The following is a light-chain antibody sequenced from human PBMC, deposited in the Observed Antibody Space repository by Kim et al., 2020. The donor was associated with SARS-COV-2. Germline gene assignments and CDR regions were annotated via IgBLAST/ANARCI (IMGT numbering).Light chain of an antibody. Sequence: EIVMTQSPATLSVSPGERASLSCRASQSVSGNLAWYQQKPGQAPRLLIYGASTRATAFPARFSGSGSGTEFTLTISSLQSEDFAVYYCQQYNNWPLSFVGGTKVDIK. V-gene: IGKV3-15*01. CDR1: QSVSGN. CDR2: GAS. J-gene: IGKJ4*01. CDR3: QQYNNWPLS.